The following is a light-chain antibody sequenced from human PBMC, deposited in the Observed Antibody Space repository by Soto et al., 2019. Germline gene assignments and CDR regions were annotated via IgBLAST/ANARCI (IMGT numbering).Light chain of an antibody. CDR3: LQALQTPA. V-gene: IGKV2-28*01. CDR2: LAS. Sequence: DIVMTQSPLSLPVTPGEPASISCRSSQSLLHSNGYNYLDWYVQKPGQSRQILIYLASNRASGVPDRFSGSGSGTDFTLKISRVEAEDVGVYYCLQALQTPAFGQGTKVEIK. CDR1: QSLLHSNGYNY. J-gene: IGKJ1*01.